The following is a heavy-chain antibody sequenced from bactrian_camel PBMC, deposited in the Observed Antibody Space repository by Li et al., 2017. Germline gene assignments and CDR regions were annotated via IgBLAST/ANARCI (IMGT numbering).Heavy chain of an antibody. D-gene: IGHD6*01. CDR2: ISNSGRTT. V-gene: IGHV3S1*01. CDR1: GLTFADNW. CDR3: AKDSSTWLSYAYDG. Sequence: HVQLVESGGGAVQSGGSLRLSCTVSGLTFADNWMCWARQARGKGLEWVSSISNSGRTTHYADSVSGRFTVSRDSAKSTLYLQLNDLKIEDTAMYYCAKDSSTWLSYAYDGWGQGTQVTVS. J-gene: IGHJ4*01.